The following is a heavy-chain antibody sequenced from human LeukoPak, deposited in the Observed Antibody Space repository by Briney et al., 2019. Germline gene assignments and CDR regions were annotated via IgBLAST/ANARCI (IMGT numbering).Heavy chain of an antibody. CDR2: MNPNSGNT. J-gene: IGHJ6*03. CDR1: GYTFTSYA. CDR3: ARASRIAAAGNPYYYYYMDV. D-gene: IGHD6-13*01. Sequence: ASVKVSCTASGYTFTSYAFNWARQATGQGLEWMGWMNPNSGNTGYAQKFQGRVTMTRTTAISTAYMELRSLRSEDTAVHYCARASRIAAAGNPYYYYYMDVWGKGPTVTVSS. V-gene: IGHV1-8*01.